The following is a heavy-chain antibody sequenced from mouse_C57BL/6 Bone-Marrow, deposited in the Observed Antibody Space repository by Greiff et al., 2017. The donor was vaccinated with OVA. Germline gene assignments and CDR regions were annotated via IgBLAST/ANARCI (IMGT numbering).Heavy chain of an antibody. Sequence: VQLKESDAELVKPGASVKISCKVSGYTFTDHTIHWMKQRPEQGLEWIGYIYPRDGSTKYNEKFKGKATLTADKSSSTAYMQLNSLTSEDSAVYFGARRCYDYDEGFDYWGQGTTLTVSS. V-gene: IGHV1-78*01. CDR1: GYTFTDHT. J-gene: IGHJ2*01. CDR3: ARRCYDYDEGFDY. CDR2: IYPRDGST. D-gene: IGHD2-4*01.